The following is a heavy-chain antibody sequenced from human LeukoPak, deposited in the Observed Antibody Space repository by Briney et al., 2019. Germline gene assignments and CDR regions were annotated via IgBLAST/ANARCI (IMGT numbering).Heavy chain of an antibody. V-gene: IGHV4-34*01. CDR3: ARGRHSYRFDY. D-gene: IGHD5-18*01. CDR2: INHSGST. Sequence: SETLSLTCAVYGGSFSGYYWSWIRQPPGKGLGWIGEINHSGSTNYNPSLKSRVTISVDTSKNQFSLKLSSVTAADTAVYYCARGRHSYRFDYWGQGTLVTVSS. CDR1: GGSFSGYY. J-gene: IGHJ4*02.